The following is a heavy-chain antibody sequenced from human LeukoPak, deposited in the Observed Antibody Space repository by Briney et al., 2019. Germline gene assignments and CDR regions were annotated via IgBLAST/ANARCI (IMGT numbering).Heavy chain of an antibody. J-gene: IGHJ4*02. CDR3: ARVDGSADY. CDR2: INPNSGNT. Sequence: ASVKVSCKASGYTFTKYDINWVRQATGQGLEWMGWINPNSGNTGYAQEFQGRVAITRDASTTTAYMELSGLRSEDTAVYYCARVDGSADYWGQGTLVTVSS. D-gene: IGHD1-26*01. CDR1: GYTFTKYD. V-gene: IGHV1-8*03.